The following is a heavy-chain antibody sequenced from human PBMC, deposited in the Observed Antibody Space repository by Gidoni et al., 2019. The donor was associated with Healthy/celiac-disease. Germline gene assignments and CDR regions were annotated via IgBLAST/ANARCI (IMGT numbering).Heavy chain of an antibody. J-gene: IGHJ6*02. CDR1: GFTFRSYS. CDR3: ARDTVVVPAAILFGSVYYYGMDV. Sequence: EVQLVASGGGLVKPGGSLRLSCAASGFTFRSYSMTWVRQAPGKGLEWVSSISSSSSYRYYADSVKGRITISRDNAKNSLYLQMNSLRAEDTAVYDCARDTVVVPAAILFGSVYYYGMDVWGQGTTVTVSS. V-gene: IGHV3-21*01. CDR2: ISSSSSYR. D-gene: IGHD2-2*02.